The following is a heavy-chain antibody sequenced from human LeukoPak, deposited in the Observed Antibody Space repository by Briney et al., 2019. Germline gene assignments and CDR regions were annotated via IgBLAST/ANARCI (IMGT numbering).Heavy chain of an antibody. V-gene: IGHV1-69*01. CDR2: IIPIFGTA. J-gene: IGHJ4*02. D-gene: IGHD6-19*01. CDR3: ARGGIAVAGRGALDY. Sequence: ASVKVSCKASGGTFSSYAISWVRQAPGQGLEWMGGIIPIFGTANYAQKFQGRVTITADESTSTAYMELSSLRSEDTAVYYCARGGIAVAGRGALDYWGQGTLVTVSS. CDR1: GGTFSSYA.